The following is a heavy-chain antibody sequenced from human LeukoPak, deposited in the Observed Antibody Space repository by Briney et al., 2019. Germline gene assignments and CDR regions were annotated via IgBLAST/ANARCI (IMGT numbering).Heavy chain of an antibody. V-gene: IGHV3-48*02. CDR2: ISSSGSTI. CDR1: GFTFSSYG. J-gene: IGHJ6*03. D-gene: IGHD6-19*01. Sequence: GGSLRLSCAASGFTFSSYGMHWVRQAPGKGLEWDSYISSSGSTIYYADSVKGRFTISRDNAENSLYLQMNSLRDEDTAVYYCARDPYSGGYGAYYYYYMDVWGKGTTVTVSS. CDR3: ARDPYSGGYGAYYYYYMDV.